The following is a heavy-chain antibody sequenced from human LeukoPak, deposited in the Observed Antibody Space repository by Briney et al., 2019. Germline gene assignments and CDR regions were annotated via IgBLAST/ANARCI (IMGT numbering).Heavy chain of an antibody. CDR1: GDSISSDNY. Sequence: PSETLSLTCAVSGDSISSDNYWVWIRQPPGQGLEGSGGIYHSGSTYYNPSLKSRVTMSVDTSKNQFSLKLSSVTAADTAVYYCARAPRDSSSSNYMRRFDYWGQGTLVTVSS. J-gene: IGHJ4*02. D-gene: IGHD3-22*01. CDR3: ARAPRDSSSSNYMRRFDY. V-gene: IGHV4-38-2*01. CDR2: IYHSGST.